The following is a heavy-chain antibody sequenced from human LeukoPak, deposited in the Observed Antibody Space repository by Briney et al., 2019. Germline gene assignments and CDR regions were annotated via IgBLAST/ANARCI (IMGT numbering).Heavy chain of an antibody. Sequence: SQTLSFTCTVAGCSITSGYFYLRWMRQPPGKGLEWMRYISSSGSTYFSPSLKSRVTISVDTSKNQFSLKLSSVTAADTAVYYCAREFQPFLYYYYMVVWGKGPTVTVSS. CDR2: ISSSGST. V-gene: IGHV4-30-4*01. J-gene: IGHJ6*03. CDR3: AREFQPFLYYYYMVV. CDR1: GCSITSGYFY. D-gene: IGHD2-21*01.